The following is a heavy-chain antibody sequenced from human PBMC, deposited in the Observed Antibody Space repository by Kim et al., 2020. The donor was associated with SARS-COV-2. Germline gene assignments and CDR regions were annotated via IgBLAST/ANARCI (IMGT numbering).Heavy chain of an antibody. D-gene: IGHD3-10*01. V-gene: IGHV3-30*02. J-gene: IGHJ4*02. Sequence: YYADSVKGRVTISRDNSKNTVYLQMNSLRAEDTAVYYCAKDRGKYYFDYWGQGTLVTVSS. CDR3: AKDRGKYYFDY.